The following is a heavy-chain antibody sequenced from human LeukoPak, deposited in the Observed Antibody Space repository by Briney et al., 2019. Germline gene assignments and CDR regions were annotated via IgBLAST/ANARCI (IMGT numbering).Heavy chain of an antibody. CDR2: ISAYNGNT. CDR1: EYTFSVYH. J-gene: IGHJ4*02. CDR3: ARAAGDYANDY. Sequence: ASVKVSCKASEYTFSVYHIHWVRQAPGQGLEWMGWISAYNGNTNYAQKLQGRVTMTTDTSTSTAYMELRSLRSDDTAVYYCARAAGDYANDYWGQGTLVTVSS. V-gene: IGHV1-18*04. D-gene: IGHD4-17*01.